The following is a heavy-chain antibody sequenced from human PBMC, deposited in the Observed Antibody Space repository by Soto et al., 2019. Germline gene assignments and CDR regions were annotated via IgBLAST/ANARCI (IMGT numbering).Heavy chain of an antibody. Sequence: ASVKVSCKASGYTFTSYGISWVRQAPGQGLEWMGWISAYNGNTNYAQKLQGRVTMTTDTSTSTAYMELRSLRSDDTAMYYCATPRGRPARYYGMDVWGQGTTVTVSS. CDR3: ATPRGRPARYYGMDV. CDR2: ISAYNGNT. J-gene: IGHJ6*02. V-gene: IGHV1-18*01. CDR1: GYTFTSYG.